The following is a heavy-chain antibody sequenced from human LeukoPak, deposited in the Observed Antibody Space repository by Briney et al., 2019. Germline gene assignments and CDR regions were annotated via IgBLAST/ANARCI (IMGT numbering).Heavy chain of an antibody. CDR2: IIPIFGTT. D-gene: IGHD1-26*01. CDR3: ARVRYSGSYFVTDDDAFDI. J-gene: IGHJ3*02. Sequence: SVKVSCKASGGTFSSYAISWVRQAPGPGLEWMGGIIPIFGTTNYAQKFQGRVTITTDESTSTAYMELSSLRSEDTAVYYCARVRYSGSYFVTDDDAFDIWGQGTMVTVSS. CDR1: GGTFSSYA. V-gene: IGHV1-69*05.